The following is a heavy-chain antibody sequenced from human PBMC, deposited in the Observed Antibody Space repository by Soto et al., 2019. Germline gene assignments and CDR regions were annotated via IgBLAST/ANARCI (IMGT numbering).Heavy chain of an antibody. D-gene: IGHD6-13*01. J-gene: IGHJ3*02. CDR1: GFTFSSYA. V-gene: IGHV3-30-3*01. Sequence: GGSLRLSCAASGFTFSSYAMHWVRQAPGKGLEWVAVISYDGSNKYYADSVKGRFTISRDNSKNTLYLQMNSLGAEDTAVYYCARRAAAGTAYDAFDTWGQGTMVTVSS. CDR2: ISYDGSNK. CDR3: ARRAAAGTAYDAFDT.